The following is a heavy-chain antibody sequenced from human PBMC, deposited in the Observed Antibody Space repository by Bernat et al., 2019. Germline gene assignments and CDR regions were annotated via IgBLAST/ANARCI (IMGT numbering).Heavy chain of an antibody. CDR2: ISYDGSNK. Sequence: VQLVESGGGLVQPGGSLRLACVASGFTFRSFGMHWVRQAPGKGLEWVAVISYDGSNKYYTDSVKGRFTISRDNSQNTLYLQMNSLRAADTAVYYCAKVPYYHDRSGYYGHAFDIWGQGTMVTVSS. D-gene: IGHD3-22*01. V-gene: IGHV3-30*18. CDR1: GFTFRSFG. J-gene: IGHJ3*02. CDR3: AKVPYYHDRSGYYGHAFDI.